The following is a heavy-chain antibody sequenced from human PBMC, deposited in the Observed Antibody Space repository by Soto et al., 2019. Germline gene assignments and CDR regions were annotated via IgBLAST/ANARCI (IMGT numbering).Heavy chain of an antibody. Sequence: GASVKVSCKASGYTFTSYYMHWVRQAPGQGLEWMGIINPSGGSTSYAQKFQGRVTMTRDTSTSTVYMELSSLRSEDTAVYYCASPRAVEYSSSWYLALDYWGQGTLVTVPQ. V-gene: IGHV1-46*01. D-gene: IGHD6-13*01. CDR3: ASPRAVEYSSSWYLALDY. CDR2: INPSGGST. CDR1: GYTFTSYY. J-gene: IGHJ4*02.